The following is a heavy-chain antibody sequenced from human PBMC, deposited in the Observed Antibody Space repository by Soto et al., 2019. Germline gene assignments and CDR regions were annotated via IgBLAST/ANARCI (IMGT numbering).Heavy chain of an antibody. J-gene: IGHJ6*02. Sequence: GGSLRLSCAASGFTFSDYYMSWIRQAPGKGLEWVSYISSSSSYTNYADSVKGRFTISRDNAKNSLYLQMNSLRAEDKALYYCTKSTGGTANGMGVWGQGTTVTVSS. CDR2: ISSSSSYT. V-gene: IGHV3-11*03. CDR3: TKSTGGTANGMGV. D-gene: IGHD2-8*02. CDR1: GFTFSDYY.